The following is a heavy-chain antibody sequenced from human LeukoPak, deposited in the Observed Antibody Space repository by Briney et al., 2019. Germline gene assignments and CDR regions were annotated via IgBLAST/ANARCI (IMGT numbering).Heavy chain of an antibody. J-gene: IGHJ4*02. V-gene: IGHV3-21*01. CDR1: GFTFSSYS. Sequence: GGSLRLSCAASGFTFSSYSMNWVRQAPGKGLEWVSSISSSSSYIYYADSVKGRFTISRDNAKNSLYLQMNSLRAEDTAVYYCARARRAMVRGVMDYWGQGTLVTVSS. CDR3: ARARRAMVRGVMDY. CDR2: ISSSSSYI. D-gene: IGHD3-10*01.